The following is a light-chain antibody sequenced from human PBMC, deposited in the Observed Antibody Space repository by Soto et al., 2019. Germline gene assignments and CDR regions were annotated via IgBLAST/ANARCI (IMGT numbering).Light chain of an antibody. V-gene: IGKV1-39*01. J-gene: IGKJ2*01. CDR3: QQSYSTPYT. CDR1: QSISDF. Sequence: DIQMTQSPSSLSVSVGDRVTITCRASQSISDFLHWYQQVPGKAPKLLIYTSSNLQSGVPSRFSGSGSGTDFSLTISSLQPEDSATYYEQQSYSTPYTFGQGTKLEI. CDR2: TSS.